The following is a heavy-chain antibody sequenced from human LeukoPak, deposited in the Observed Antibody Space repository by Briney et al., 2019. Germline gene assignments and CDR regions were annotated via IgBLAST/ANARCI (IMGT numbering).Heavy chain of an antibody. J-gene: IGHJ4*02. D-gene: IGHD2-2*01. Sequence: GGSLRLSCAASGFTLSSYWMHWVRQAPGKGLVWVSRINSDGSSTSYADSVKGRFTISRDNAKNTLYLQMNSLRAEDTAVYYCCTMEIQPTYFDYWGQGTLVTVSS. CDR3: CTMEIQPTYFDY. CDR2: INSDGSST. V-gene: IGHV3-74*01. CDR1: GFTLSSYW.